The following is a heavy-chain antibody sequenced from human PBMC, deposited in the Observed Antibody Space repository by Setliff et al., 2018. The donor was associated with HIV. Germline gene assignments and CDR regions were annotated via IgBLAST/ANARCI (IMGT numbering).Heavy chain of an antibody. CDR1: GFTFSDYN. J-gene: IGHJ4*02. CDR3: ARGGRSSAKLPYFDY. Sequence: GGSLRLSCAASGFTFSDYNMNWVRQAPGRGLEWVSYISSDGSTIYYAGSVKGRFTISRDDAKKSLYLQMNNLRAEDTALYYCARGGRSSAKLPYFDYWGQGIVVTVSS. D-gene: IGHD6-19*01. V-gene: IGHV3-48*01. CDR2: ISSDGSTI.